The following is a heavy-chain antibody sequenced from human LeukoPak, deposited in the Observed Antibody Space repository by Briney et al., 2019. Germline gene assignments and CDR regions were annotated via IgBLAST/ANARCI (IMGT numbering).Heavy chain of an antibody. CDR2: ISSSSSYI. CDR1: GFTFSSYS. CDR3: AKGGRSNAFDI. Sequence: GGSLRLSCAASGFTFSSYSMNWVRQAPGKGLEWVSSISSSSSYIYYADSVKGRFTISRDNSKNTLYLQMNSLRAEDTAVYYCAKGGRSNAFDIWGQGTMVTVSS. J-gene: IGHJ3*02. V-gene: IGHV3-21*04.